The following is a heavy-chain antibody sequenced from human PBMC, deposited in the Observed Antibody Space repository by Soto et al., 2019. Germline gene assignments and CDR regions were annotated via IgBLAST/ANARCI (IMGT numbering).Heavy chain of an antibody. CDR3: AKDRAIDTPGSFDY. V-gene: IGHV3-30*18. CDR2: ISYDGSNK. J-gene: IGHJ4*02. D-gene: IGHD2-2*02. Sequence: GESLKISCAASGFTFSSYGMHWVRQAPGKGLEWVAVISYDGSNKYYADSVKGRFTISRDNSKNTLYLQMNSLGADETAVYYCAKDRAIDTPGSFDYWGQGTLVTVSS. CDR1: GFTFSSYG.